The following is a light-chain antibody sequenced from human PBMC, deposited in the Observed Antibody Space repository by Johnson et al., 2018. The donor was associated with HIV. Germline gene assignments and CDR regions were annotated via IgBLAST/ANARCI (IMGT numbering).Light chain of an antibody. Sequence: QSVLTQPPSVSAAPGQKVTISCSGSSSNIGNNFVSWFRQLPLRAPKVLIYDNNKRPSGIPDRFSGSKSGTSATLAITGLQTGDEADYYCGTWDSSLSAPYVFGTGTKVTVL. CDR3: GTWDSSLSAPYV. CDR1: SSNIGNNF. J-gene: IGLJ1*01. V-gene: IGLV1-51*01. CDR2: DNN.